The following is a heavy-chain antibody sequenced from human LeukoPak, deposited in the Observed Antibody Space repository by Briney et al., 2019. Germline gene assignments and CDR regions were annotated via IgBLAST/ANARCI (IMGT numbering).Heavy chain of an antibody. CDR3: ARVLIVATIVYFDY. D-gene: IGHD5-12*01. CDR1: GFTFSSYG. CDR2: IKQDGSEK. V-gene: IGHV3-7*01. J-gene: IGHJ4*02. Sequence: GGSLRLSCAASGFTFSSYGMHWVRQAPGKGLEWVANIKQDGSEKYYVDSVKGRFTISRDNAKNSLYLQMNSLRAEDTAVYYCARVLIVATIVYFDYWGQGTLVTVSS.